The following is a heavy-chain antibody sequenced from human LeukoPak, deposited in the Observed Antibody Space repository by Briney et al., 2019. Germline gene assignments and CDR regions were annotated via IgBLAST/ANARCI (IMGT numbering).Heavy chain of an antibody. CDR3: ARAPISRYGGSLYYFDY. CDR2: IYTSGST. V-gene: IGHV4-4*07. CDR1: GGSISSYY. J-gene: IGHJ4*02. D-gene: IGHD1-26*01. Sequence: SETLSLTCTVSGGSISSYYWSWIRQPAGKGLEWIGRIYTSGSTNYNPSLKSRVTMSVDTSKNQFSLKLSSVTAADTAVYYCARAPISRYGGSLYYFDYWGQGTLVTVSS.